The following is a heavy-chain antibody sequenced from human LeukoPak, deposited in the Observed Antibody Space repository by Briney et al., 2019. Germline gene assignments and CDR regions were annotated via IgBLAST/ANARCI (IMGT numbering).Heavy chain of an antibody. V-gene: IGHV3-21*01. CDR1: GFTFSSYS. CDR3: AGGIVGATIDY. D-gene: IGHD1-26*01. CDR2: ISSSSSYI. Sequence: GGSLRLSCAASGFTFSSYSMNWVRQAPGKGLEWVSSISSSSSYIYYADSVKGRFTISRDNAKNSLYLQMNSLRAEDTAVYYCAGGIVGATIDYWGQGTLVTVPS. J-gene: IGHJ4*02.